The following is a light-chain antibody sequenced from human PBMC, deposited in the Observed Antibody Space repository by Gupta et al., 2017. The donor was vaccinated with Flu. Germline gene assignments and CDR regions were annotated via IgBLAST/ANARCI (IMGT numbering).Light chain of an antibody. CDR3: SSYESGSSLL. CDR1: SSDVGNYNY. Sequence: HSALTQPASVSGSPGQSITISCTGTSSDVGNYNYVSWYQQHPAKPPKLMIYEVNNRPAGVSSRFSGSKAGNTASVTICGLQEEDEADYYGSSYESGSSLLFGGGTRLTVL. J-gene: IGLJ2*01. V-gene: IGLV2-14*01. CDR2: EVN.